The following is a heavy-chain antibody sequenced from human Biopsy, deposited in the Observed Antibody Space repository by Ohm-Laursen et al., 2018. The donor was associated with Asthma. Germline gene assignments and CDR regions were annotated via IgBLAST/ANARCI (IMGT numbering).Heavy chain of an antibody. D-gene: IGHD2/OR15-2a*01. CDR1: GVAISGYT. V-gene: IGHV1-58*01. J-gene: IGHJ4*01. Sequence: VKISCNASGVAISGYTFEWVRQARGLGLEWIAWIVFASGATNYAQNFQDRLTVTRDMSAGSVSMELRGLSSTDTAVYYCAAGRTSLQGESLIWGQGTLVSVSS. CDR2: IVFASGAT. CDR3: AAGRTSLQGESLI.